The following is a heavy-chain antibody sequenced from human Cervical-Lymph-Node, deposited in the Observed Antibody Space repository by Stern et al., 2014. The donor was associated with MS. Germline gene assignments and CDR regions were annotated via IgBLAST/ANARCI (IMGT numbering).Heavy chain of an antibody. CDR2: ILYGGGNK. CDR3: AKDRKTYYYGSGSYYNSYSFDY. V-gene: IGHV3-30*18. D-gene: IGHD3-10*01. Sequence: VQLVESGGGVVQPGRSLRLSCVASGFTFTTYGMHWVRQAPGKGLEWVAGILYGGGNKCYADAVKGRFTITRDNSKNTLYLKMSSLIAEDTAVYYCAKDRKTYYYGSGSYYNSYSFDYWGQGTLVTVSS. J-gene: IGHJ4*02. CDR1: GFTFTTYG.